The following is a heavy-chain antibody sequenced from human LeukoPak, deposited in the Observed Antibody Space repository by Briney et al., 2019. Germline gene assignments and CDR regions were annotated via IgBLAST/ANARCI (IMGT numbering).Heavy chain of an antibody. Sequence: ASVKVSCKASGYTFTSNYIHWVRQAPGQGLEWMGRINPNSGGPNYAQKFQGRVTMTRDTSISTAYMELSRLRSDDTAVYYCAREWSYGDYYDYWGQGTLVTVSS. J-gene: IGHJ4*02. D-gene: IGHD4-17*01. CDR2: INPNSGGP. CDR1: GYTFTSNY. V-gene: IGHV1-2*06. CDR3: AREWSYGDYYDY.